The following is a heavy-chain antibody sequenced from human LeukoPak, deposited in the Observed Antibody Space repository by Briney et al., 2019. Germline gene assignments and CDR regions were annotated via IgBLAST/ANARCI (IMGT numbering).Heavy chain of an antibody. Sequence: SGPTLVKPTQTLTLTCTFSGFSLSTSGVGVGWIRQPPGRALEWLALIYWDDDKRYSPSLKSRLTITKDTSKNQVVLTMTNMDPVDTATYYCAHGSAEAAANLCFDYWGQGTLVTVSS. CDR1: GFSLSTSGVG. J-gene: IGHJ4*02. D-gene: IGHD6-13*01. CDR2: IYWDDDK. V-gene: IGHV2-5*02. CDR3: AHGSAEAAANLCFDY.